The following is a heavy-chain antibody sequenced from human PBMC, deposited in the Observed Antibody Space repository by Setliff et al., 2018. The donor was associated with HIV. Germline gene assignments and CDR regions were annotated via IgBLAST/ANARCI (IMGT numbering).Heavy chain of an antibody. J-gene: IGHJ4*02. CDR3: ARDYYDSSGYIFFPGLPDY. V-gene: IGHV1-2*02. Sequence: ASVKVSCKASGYSFTDYYIHWVRQAPGQGLEWMGWINPKSDGTNYAQKFQGRVTMTRDTSISTAYMELSRLRSDDTAVYYCARDYYDSSGYIFFPGLPDYWGQGTLVTVS. CDR1: GYSFTDYY. CDR2: INPKSDGT. D-gene: IGHD3-22*01.